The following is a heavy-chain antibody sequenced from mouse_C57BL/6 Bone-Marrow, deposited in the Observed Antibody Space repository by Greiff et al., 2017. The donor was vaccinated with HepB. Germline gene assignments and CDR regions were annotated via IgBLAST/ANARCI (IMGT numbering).Heavy chain of an antibody. Sequence: VQLQQSGPELVKPGDSVKISCKASGYSFTGYVMIWVMQSHGKSLEWIGRINPYNGDTFYNQKFKGKATLTVDKSSSTAHMELRSLTSEDSAVYYCATYGSSYGDYWGQGTTLTVSS. CDR1: GYSFTGYV. CDR2: INPYNGDT. D-gene: IGHD1-1*01. V-gene: IGHV1-20*01. CDR3: ATYGSSYGDY. J-gene: IGHJ2*01.